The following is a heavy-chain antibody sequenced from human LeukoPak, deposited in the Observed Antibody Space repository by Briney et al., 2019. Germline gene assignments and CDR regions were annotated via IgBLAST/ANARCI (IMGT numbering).Heavy chain of an antibody. CDR3: ARAAGYSYGYYYGMDV. Sequence: ASVKVSCKASGYTFTSYYMHWVRQAPGQGLEWMGIINPSGGSTSYAQKFQGRVTITRDTSTSTVYMELSSLRSEDTAVYYCARAAGYSYGYYYGMDVWGQGTTVTVSS. CDR1: GYTFTSYY. D-gene: IGHD5-18*01. J-gene: IGHJ6*02. V-gene: IGHV1-46*01. CDR2: INPSGGST.